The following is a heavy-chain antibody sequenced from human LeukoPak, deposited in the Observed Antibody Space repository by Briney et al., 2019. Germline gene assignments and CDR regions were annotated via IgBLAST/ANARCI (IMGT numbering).Heavy chain of an antibody. J-gene: IGHJ4*02. D-gene: IGHD6-19*01. CDR2: ISSNGSST. V-gene: IGHV3-64*01. CDR3: ARGSRAGPTCFDY. CDR1: GFTFSSYA. Sequence: GGSLRLSCAASGFTFSSYAMHWVRQAPGKGLEYVSAISSNGSSTYYANSVKGRFTISRDNSKNTLYLQMGSLRAEDMAVYYCARGSRAGPTCFDYWGQGTLVIVSS.